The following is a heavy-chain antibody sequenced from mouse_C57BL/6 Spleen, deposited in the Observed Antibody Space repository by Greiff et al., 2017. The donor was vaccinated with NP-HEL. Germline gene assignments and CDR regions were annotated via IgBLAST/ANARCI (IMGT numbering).Heavy chain of an antibody. CDR1: GYSITSGYY. CDR3: ASDPGYFDD. J-gene: IGHJ2*01. CDR2: ISYDGSN. V-gene: IGHV3-6*01. Sequence: EVKLEESGPGLVKPSQSLSLTCSVTGYSITSGYYWNWIRQFPGNQLEWMGYISYDGSNNYNPSLKNRIAITRDTSKNQFFLKLNSVTTEDTATYYCASDPGYFDDWGQGTTLTVSS.